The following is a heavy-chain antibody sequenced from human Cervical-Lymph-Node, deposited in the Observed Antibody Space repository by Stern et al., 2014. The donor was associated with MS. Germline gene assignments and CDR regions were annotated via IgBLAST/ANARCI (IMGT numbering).Heavy chain of an antibody. CDR1: GFTFSDYY. Sequence: VQLLESGGGLVKPGGSLRLSCAASGFTFSDYYMNWIRQAPGKGLEWISYISGRDGTIFYADSVKGRFTISRDNAKKSLYLQMNSLRAEDTAVYYCVRAGGSKDDFWGQGTLVTVSS. CDR3: VRAGGSKDDF. CDR2: ISGRDGTI. V-gene: IGHV3-11*01. D-gene: IGHD3-10*01. J-gene: IGHJ4*02.